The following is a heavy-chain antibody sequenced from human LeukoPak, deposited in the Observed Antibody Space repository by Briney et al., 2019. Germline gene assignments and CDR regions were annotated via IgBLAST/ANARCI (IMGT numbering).Heavy chain of an antibody. CDR2: IYSGGST. CDR3: AKDQRRIGLYYFDY. CDR1: GFTVSSNY. Sequence: LSGGSLGLSCAASGFTVSSNYMSWVRQAPGKGLEWVSVIYSGGSTYYADSVKGRFTISRDNSKNTLYLQMNSLRAEDTAVYYCAKDQRRIGLYYFDYWGQGTLVTVSS. J-gene: IGHJ4*02. D-gene: IGHD2-15*01. V-gene: IGHV3-53*01.